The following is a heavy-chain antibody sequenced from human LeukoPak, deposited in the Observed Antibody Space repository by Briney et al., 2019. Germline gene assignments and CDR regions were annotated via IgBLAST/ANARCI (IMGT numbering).Heavy chain of an antibody. V-gene: IGHV3-23*01. CDR1: GFTFDDYG. J-gene: IGHJ6*03. D-gene: IGHD6-6*01. Sequence: GGSLRLSCAASGFTFDDYGMSWVRQAPGKGLEWVSGISATGDITYYADSVKGRFTISRDNSKNTLYLQMNSLRAEDTAVYYCAKADSSSSGGYYYYYYYMDVWGKGTTVTVSS. CDR3: AKADSSSSGGYYYYYYYMDV. CDR2: ISATGDIT.